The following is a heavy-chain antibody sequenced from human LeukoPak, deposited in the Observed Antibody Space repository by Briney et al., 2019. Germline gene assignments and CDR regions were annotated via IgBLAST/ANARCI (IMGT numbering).Heavy chain of an antibody. CDR3: AREPLFRFFDH. CDR1: GFXFSTYA. J-gene: IGHJ4*02. V-gene: IGHV3-23*01. CDR2: LSGSGGST. D-gene: IGHD3-10*01. Sequence: GSLRLSCAASGFXFSTYAMGWVRQAPGKGLEWVSSLSGSGGSTYYADSVKGRFTISRDNSKNTLFLQMNSLRAEDTAVYYCAREPLFRFFDHWGQGTLVTVSS.